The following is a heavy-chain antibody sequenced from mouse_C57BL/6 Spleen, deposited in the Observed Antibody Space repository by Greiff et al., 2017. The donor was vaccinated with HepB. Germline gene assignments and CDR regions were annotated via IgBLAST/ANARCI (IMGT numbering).Heavy chain of an antibody. CDR2: ISSGSSTI. CDR3: ARRGEYDGGIGHYYAMDY. V-gene: IGHV5-17*01. Sequence: EVQLVESGGGLVKPGGSLKLSCAASGFTFSDYGMHWVRQAPEKGLEWVAYISSGSSTIYYADTVKGRFTISRDNAKNTLFLQMTSLRSEDTAMYYCARRGEYDGGIGHYYAMDYWGQGTSVTVSS. J-gene: IGHJ4*01. D-gene: IGHD2-14*01. CDR1: GFTFSDYG.